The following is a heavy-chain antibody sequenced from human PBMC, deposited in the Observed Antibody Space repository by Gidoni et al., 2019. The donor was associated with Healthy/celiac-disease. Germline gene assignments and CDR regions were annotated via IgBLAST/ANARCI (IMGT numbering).Heavy chain of an antibody. D-gene: IGHD3-10*01. J-gene: IGHJ6*03. CDR1: GGSFSGYY. Sequence: VQLQQWGAGLLKPSETLSLTCAVYGGSFSGYYWSWIRQPPGKGLEWIGEINHSGSTNYNPSLKSRVTISVDTSKNQFSLKLSSVTAADTAVYYCARGRRVRGKYYMDVWGKGTTVTVSS. V-gene: IGHV4-34*01. CDR2: INHSGST. CDR3: ARGRRVRGKYYMDV.